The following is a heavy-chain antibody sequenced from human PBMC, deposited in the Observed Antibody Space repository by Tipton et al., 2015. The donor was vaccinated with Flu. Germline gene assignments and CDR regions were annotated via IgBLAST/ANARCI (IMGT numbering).Heavy chain of an antibody. Sequence: QLVQSGGGLVKPGGSLRLSCAASGFTFASYYIVWVRQAPGKGLEWVSSISGSSAYKYYTDSVKGRFTISRDNAKNSVFLLLSSMRAEDTAVYYCARGEGLAADRPGHYYYHSMDVWGQGTTVTVSS. CDR2: ISGSSAYK. CDR3: ARGEGLAADRPGHYYYHSMDV. D-gene: IGHD6-6*01. V-gene: IGHV3-21*06. J-gene: IGHJ6*02. CDR1: GFTFASYY.